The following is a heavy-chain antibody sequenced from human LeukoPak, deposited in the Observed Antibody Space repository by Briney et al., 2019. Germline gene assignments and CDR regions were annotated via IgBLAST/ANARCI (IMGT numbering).Heavy chain of an antibody. CDR2: IYYSGST. D-gene: IGHD4-17*01. V-gene: IGHV4-39*01. Sequence: SETLSHTCTVSGGSISSSSYYWGWVRQPPGKGLEWIGSIYYSGSTYYNPSLKSRVTISVDTSKNQFSLKLSSVTAADTAVYYCARLRGDYGDYLYNWFDPWGQGTLVTVSS. J-gene: IGHJ5*02. CDR1: GGSISSSSYY. CDR3: ARLRGDYGDYLYNWFDP.